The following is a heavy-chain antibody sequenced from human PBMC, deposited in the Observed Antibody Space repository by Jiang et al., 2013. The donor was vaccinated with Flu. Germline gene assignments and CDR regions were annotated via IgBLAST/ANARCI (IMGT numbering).Heavy chain of an antibody. D-gene: IGHD2-21*01. V-gene: IGHV3-23*01. CDR3: AKRRVVLLADDFYKYGMDV. Sequence: QLLESGGELVQPGGSLRLSCAASGFSFSAYVMSWVRRAPGKGLEWVSVISESGGNTYYADFVKGRFTISRDNSKNTLFLQMNGLRADDTAIYYCAKRRVVLLADDFYKYGMDVWGQGTTVTVSS. CDR2: ISESGGNT. CDR1: GFSFSAYV. J-gene: IGHJ6*02.